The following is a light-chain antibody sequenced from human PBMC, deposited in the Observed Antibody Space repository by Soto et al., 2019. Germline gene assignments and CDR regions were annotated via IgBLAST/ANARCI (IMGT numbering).Light chain of an antibody. J-gene: IGLJ1*01. Sequence: QSALTQPASVSGSPGQSITISCTGTSSDVGDYNYVSWYQQHPGKAPKLMIYEVSNRPSGVSNRFSGSKSGNTASLTISGLQAEDEADYYCSSYTSSSKYVFGTGTKVTVL. V-gene: IGLV2-14*01. CDR1: SSDVGDYNY. CDR3: SSYTSSSKYV. CDR2: EVS.